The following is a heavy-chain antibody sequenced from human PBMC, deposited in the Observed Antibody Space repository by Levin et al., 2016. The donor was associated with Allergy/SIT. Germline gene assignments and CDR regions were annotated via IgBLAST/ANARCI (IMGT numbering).Heavy chain of an antibody. CDR3: AKDPLSPMIVVVTPDY. J-gene: IGHJ4*02. CDR1: GLTFNTYI. CDR2: ISGSVYIT. D-gene: IGHD3-22*01. V-gene: IGHV3-23*01. Sequence: GESLKISCSASGLTFNTYIMTWVRQAPGKGLEWVSAISGSVYITYYADSVKGRFTISRDNSQNTMYLQMNSLRAEDTAIYYCAKDPLSPMIVVVTPDYWGQGTLVTVSP.